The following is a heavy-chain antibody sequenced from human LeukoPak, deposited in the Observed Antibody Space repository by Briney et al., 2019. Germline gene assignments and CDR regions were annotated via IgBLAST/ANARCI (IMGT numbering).Heavy chain of an antibody. CDR1: GFTFSSYW. V-gene: IGHV3-7*01. CDR3: ARRYSSSFRRSYYYYYMDV. D-gene: IGHD6-13*01. J-gene: IGHJ6*03. CDR2: IKQDGSEK. Sequence: PGGSLRLSCAASGFTFSSYWMSWVRQAPGKGLEWVANIKQDGSEKYYVDSVKGRFTISRDNAKNSLYLQMNSLRAEDMAVYYCARRYSSSFRRSYYYYYMDVWGKGTTVTVSS.